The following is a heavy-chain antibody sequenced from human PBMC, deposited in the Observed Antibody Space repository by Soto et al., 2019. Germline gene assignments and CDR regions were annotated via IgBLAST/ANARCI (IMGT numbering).Heavy chain of an antibody. D-gene: IGHD3-10*01. CDR1: GVSVTAGNL. Sequence: QVHLQESGPGLVKPWGTLSLTCAVSGVSVTAGNLWSWVRQSPGKGLEWIGEAFPDGSTNYNPSLKSRVTISLDKSQNRFSLILTSVTAADTALFYCARVLSGNKEWFDPWGQGTLVTVSS. J-gene: IGHJ5*02. V-gene: IGHV4-4*02. CDR3: ARVLSGNKEWFDP. CDR2: AFPDGST.